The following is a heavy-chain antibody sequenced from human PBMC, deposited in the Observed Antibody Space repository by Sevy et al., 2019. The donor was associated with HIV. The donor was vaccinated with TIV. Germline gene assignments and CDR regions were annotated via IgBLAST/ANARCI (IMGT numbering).Heavy chain of an antibody. CDR1: GGSISSYY. V-gene: IGHV4-59*01. CDR3: ARRSRYCSSTSCREGYYYYMDV. Sequence: SETLSLTCTVSGGSISSYYWSWIRQPPGKGLEWIGYIYYSGSTNYNPSLKSRVTISVDTSQNQFSLKLNSVTAADTAVYYCARRSRYCSSTSCREGYYYYMDVWGKGTTVTVSS. D-gene: IGHD2-2*01. CDR2: IYYSGST. J-gene: IGHJ6*03.